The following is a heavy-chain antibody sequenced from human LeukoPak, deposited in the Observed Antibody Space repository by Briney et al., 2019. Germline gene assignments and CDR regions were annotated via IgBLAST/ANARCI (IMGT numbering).Heavy chain of an antibody. CDR3: ARGVIAARVFDY. D-gene: IGHD6-6*01. Sequence: SETLSLTCAVYGGSLSGYYWSWIRQPPGKGLEWIGEINHSGSTNYNPSLKSRVTISVDTSKNQFSLKLSSVTAADTAVYYCARGVIAARVFDYWGQGTLVTVSS. CDR2: INHSGST. V-gene: IGHV4-34*01. J-gene: IGHJ4*02. CDR1: GGSLSGYY.